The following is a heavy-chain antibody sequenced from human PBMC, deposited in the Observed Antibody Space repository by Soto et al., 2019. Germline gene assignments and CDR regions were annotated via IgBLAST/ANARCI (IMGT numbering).Heavy chain of an antibody. CDR2: IYYIGNT. V-gene: IGHV4-39*01. J-gene: IGHJ4*02. Sequence: QLPLQESGSGLVKPSETLSLTCTVSNGSISSRSSYWGWIRQTPGKGLECIGSIYYIGNTYYNPSLTRRVTISIDTSKTQIALKLNSVTAADTAVYFCGGQDYGAKGYYFENWGQETLVTVSS. CDR1: NGSISSRSSY. CDR3: GGQDYGAKGYYFEN. D-gene: IGHD4-17*01.